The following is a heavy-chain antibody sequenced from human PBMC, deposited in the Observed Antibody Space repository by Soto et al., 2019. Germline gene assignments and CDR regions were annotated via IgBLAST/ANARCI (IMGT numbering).Heavy chain of an antibody. CDR2: ISYDGSNK. V-gene: IGHV3-30*18. CDR1: GFTFSSYG. D-gene: IGHD6-13*01. J-gene: IGHJ4*02. CDR3: AKEATPTPSSWYDY. Sequence: GGSLRLSCAASGFTFSSYGMHWVRQAPGKGLEWVAVISYDGSNKYYADSVKGRFTISRDNSKNTLYLQMNSLRAEDTAVYYCAKEATPTPSSWYDYWGQGTLVTV.